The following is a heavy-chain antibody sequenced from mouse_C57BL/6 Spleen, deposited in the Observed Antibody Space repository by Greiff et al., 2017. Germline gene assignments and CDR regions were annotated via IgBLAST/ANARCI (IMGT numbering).Heavy chain of an antibody. CDR2: IRNKANNHAT. V-gene: IGHV6-6*01. Sequence: EVMLVESGGGLVQPGGSMKLSCAASGFTFSDAWMDWVRQSPEKGLEWVAEIRNKANNHATYYAESVKGRFTISRDDSKSSVYLQMNSLRAEDTGIYYCTRGRGSPWFAYWGQGTLVTVSA. CDR3: TRGRGSPWFAY. CDR1: GFTFSDAW. J-gene: IGHJ3*01.